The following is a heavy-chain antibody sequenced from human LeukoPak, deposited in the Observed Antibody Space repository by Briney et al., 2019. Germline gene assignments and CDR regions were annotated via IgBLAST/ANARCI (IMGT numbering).Heavy chain of an antibody. J-gene: IGHJ4*02. Sequence: PSETLSLTCTVSGGSISGSSYYWAWIRQPPGKGLEWIGSGFYSGSAYYNPSLKSRVTMSVDTSKNQFSLNLSSLTAADTAVYYCARLRGAMTPVTSDFDYWGQGTLVTVSS. CDR3: ARLRGAMTPVTSDFDY. CDR2: GFYSGSA. V-gene: IGHV4-39*01. D-gene: IGHD4-17*01. CDR1: GGSISGSSYY.